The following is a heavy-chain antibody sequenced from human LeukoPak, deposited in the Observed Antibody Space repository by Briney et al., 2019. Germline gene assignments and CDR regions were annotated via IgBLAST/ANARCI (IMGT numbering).Heavy chain of an antibody. D-gene: IGHD2-21*02. V-gene: IGHV3-23*01. CDR3: AKMPRGGTVIPPFDY. Sequence: GGSLRLSCAASGFTFSSYAMSWVRQAPGKGLEWVSAISGSGGSTYYADSVKGRSTISRDNSKNTLYLQMNSLRAEDTAVYYCAKMPRGGTVIPPFDYWGQGTLVTVSS. CDR2: ISGSGGST. J-gene: IGHJ4*02. CDR1: GFTFSSYA.